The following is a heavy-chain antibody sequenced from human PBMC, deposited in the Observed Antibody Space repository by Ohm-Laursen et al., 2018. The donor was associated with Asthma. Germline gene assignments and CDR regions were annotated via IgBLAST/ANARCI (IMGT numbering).Heavy chain of an antibody. CDR2: IYYSGST. CDR1: GRSISSYY. Sequence: TLSLPCTVSGRSISSYYWSWIRQSPGKGLEWIGYIYYSGSTNYNPSLKSRVTISVDTSKNQFSLKLKSVTAADTAVYFCARLNYFDSTGYYYFHSWGQGTPVTVSS. V-gene: IGHV4-59*08. D-gene: IGHD3-22*01. CDR3: ARLNYFDSTGYYYFHS. J-gene: IGHJ4*02.